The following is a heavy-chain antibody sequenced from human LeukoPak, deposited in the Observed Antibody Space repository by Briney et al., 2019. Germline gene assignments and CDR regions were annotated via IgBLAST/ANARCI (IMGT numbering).Heavy chain of an antibody. D-gene: IGHD2-15*01. Sequence: GGSLRLSCAASGFTFSSYWMSWVRQAPGKGLEWVANINEDGSDKYYVDSVKGRFTISRDNAKNSLYLQMNSLRGEDTAVYYCAKSNIRIVVVVAADYWGQGTLVTVSS. V-gene: IGHV3-7*03. J-gene: IGHJ4*02. CDR1: GFTFSSYW. CDR3: AKSNIRIVVVVAADY. CDR2: INEDGSDK.